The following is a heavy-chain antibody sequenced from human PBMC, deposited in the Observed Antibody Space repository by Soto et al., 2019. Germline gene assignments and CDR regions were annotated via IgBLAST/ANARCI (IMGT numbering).Heavy chain of an antibody. D-gene: IGHD3-3*01. CDR3: AKDAFWSVYYKGGYVDY. CDR1: GFTFSTNG. CDR2: ISYDGSNK. Sequence: QVQLVESGGGVVQPGRSLRLSCAASGFTFSTNGMHWVRQAPGKGLEWVAVISYDGSNKYYADSVKGRFTISRDNSKNTLYLQMNSLRAEDTAVYYCAKDAFWSVYYKGGYVDYWGQGTLVTVAS. V-gene: IGHV3-30*18. J-gene: IGHJ4*02.